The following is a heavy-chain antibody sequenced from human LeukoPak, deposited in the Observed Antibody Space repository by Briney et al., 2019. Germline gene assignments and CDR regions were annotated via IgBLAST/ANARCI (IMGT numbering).Heavy chain of an antibody. V-gene: IGHV1-3*01. CDR1: GYTFTSYA. CDR2: INAGNGNT. D-gene: IGHD2-2*01. Sequence: ASVKVSCKASGYTFTSYAMHWVRQAPGQRLEWMGWINAGNGNTKYSQKFQGRVTITRDTSASTAYMELSSLRSEDTAVYYCARCWGYCSSTSCYAGPDAFGIWGQGTMVTVSS. J-gene: IGHJ3*02. CDR3: ARCWGYCSSTSCYAGPDAFGI.